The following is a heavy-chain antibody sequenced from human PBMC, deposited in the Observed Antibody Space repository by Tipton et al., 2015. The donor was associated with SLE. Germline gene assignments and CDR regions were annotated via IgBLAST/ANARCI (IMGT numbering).Heavy chain of an antibody. Sequence: QLVQSGAEVEKPGASVNVSCKASGYTFTAFGINWVRQAPGQGLEWLGWINGNSGTTNYAQKFQGRGTLTRDTSISTAYMELSSLRSDDTAVYYCARGTGPTGGYAFDIWGQGTWVTVSS. V-gene: IGHV1-2*02. D-gene: IGHD1-1*01. CDR2: INGNSGTT. CDR1: GYTFTAFG. J-gene: IGHJ3*02. CDR3: ARGTGPTGGYAFDI.